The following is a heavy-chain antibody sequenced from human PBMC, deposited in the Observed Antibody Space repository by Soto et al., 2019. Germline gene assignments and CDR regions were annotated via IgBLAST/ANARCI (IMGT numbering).Heavy chain of an antibody. D-gene: IGHD5-18*01. V-gene: IGHV4-59*01. CDR3: ARSGDSFGFTDY. J-gene: IGHJ4*02. CDR1: GGSITGYY. CDR2: VFYKGNT. Sequence: QVQLQESGPGLVKPSETLSLTCTVSGGSITGYYWTWIRQPPGKGLEWIGYVFYKGNTNYNPSLKSRVTISVDTSANQFSLRLSSVTGADTAVYYCARSGDSFGFTDYWGQGTLVTVSS.